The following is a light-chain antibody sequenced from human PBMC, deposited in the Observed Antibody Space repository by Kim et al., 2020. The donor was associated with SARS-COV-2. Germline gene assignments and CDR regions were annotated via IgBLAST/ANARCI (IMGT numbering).Light chain of an antibody. CDR3: QQYGSSPYT. CDR2: GAS. J-gene: IGKJ2*01. V-gene: IGKV3-20*01. Sequence: LSPGERATLSCRASQSVSSNYLAWYQQKPDQAPRLLIYGASSRATGIPDRFSGSGSGTDFTLTISRLEPEDFTVYYCQQYGSSPYTFGQGTKLEI. CDR1: QSVSSNY.